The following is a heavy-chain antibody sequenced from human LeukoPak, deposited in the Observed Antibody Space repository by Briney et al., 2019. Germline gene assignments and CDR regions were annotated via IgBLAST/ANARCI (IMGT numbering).Heavy chain of an antibody. J-gene: IGHJ5*02. CDR2: INHSGST. V-gene: IGHV4-34*01. D-gene: IGHD5-18*01. CDR1: GGSFSGYY. CDR3: ARANTSYGSNWFDP. Sequence: SQTLSLTCAVYGGSFSGYYWSWIRQPPGKGLEWIGEINHSGSTNYNPSLKSRVTISVDTSKNQFSLKLSSVTAADTAVYYCARANTSYGSNWFDPWGQGTLVTVSS.